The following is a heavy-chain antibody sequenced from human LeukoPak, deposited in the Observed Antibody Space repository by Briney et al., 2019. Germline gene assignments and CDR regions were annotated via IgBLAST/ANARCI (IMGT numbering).Heavy chain of an antibody. J-gene: IGHJ4*02. Sequence: GSSVKVSCKAPGGTFSSYAISWVRQAPGQGLEWMGGIIPIFGTANYAQKFQGRVTITTDESTSTVYMELSSLRSEDTAVYYCARADVEMATRAPLFDYWGQGTLVTVSS. V-gene: IGHV1-69*05. D-gene: IGHD5-24*01. CDR2: IIPIFGTA. CDR3: ARADVEMATRAPLFDY. CDR1: GGTFSSYA.